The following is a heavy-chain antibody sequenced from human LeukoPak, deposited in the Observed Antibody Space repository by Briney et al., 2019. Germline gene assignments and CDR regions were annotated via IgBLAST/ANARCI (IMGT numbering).Heavy chain of an antibody. CDR2: INHSGST. D-gene: IGHD2-15*01. J-gene: IGHJ5*02. CDR1: GGSFSGYY. V-gene: IGHV4-34*01. Sequence: SETLSLTCADYGGSFSGYYWSWIRQPPGKGLEWIGEINHSGSTNYNPSLKSRVTISVDTSKNQFSLKLSSVTAADTAVYYCARVVVPGWFDPWGQGNLVTVSS. CDR3: ARVVVPGWFDP.